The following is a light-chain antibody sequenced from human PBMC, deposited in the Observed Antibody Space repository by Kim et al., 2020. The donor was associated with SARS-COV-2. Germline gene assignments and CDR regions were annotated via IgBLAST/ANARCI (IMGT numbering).Light chain of an antibody. CDR2: ASS. CDR1: LGVNEY. CDR3: HQLNSFPYT. J-gene: IGKJ4*01. Sequence: IQLTQSPSSLSASVGDRVTITCRASLGVNEYLAWYQQSPGKAPKLLIYASSTLNPGVPTRFSGSGSGTHFTLTISSLQPEDSATYYCHQLNSFPYTFGGGTKVEI. V-gene: IGKV1-9*01.